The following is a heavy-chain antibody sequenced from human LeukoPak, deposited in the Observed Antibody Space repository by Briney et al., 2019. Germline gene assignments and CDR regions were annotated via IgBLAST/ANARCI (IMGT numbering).Heavy chain of an antibody. CDR1: GYTFTGYY. D-gene: IGHD6-19*01. V-gene: IGHV1-2*02. CDR2: LNPSSGAT. Sequence: ASVKVSCKASGYTFTGYYLQWVRQAPGLGLEWMGWLNPSSGATEYSQKFQGRVTITRDTSISTVYMELTRLRSDDTAVYYCAALSSGWSLDYWGQGTLVTVSS. CDR3: AALSSGWSLDY. J-gene: IGHJ4*02.